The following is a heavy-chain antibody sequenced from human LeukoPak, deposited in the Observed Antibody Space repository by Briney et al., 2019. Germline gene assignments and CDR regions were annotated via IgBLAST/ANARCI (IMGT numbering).Heavy chain of an antibody. CDR1: GGSISGSGYY. Sequence: PSETLSLTCSVSGGSISGSGYYWAWIRQPPGKGLEWIGSIYYTGSTHYNSSLKSRVTMSVDTSKTQFSLKLSSVTAAGTAVYYCASPLGGFDNWGQGTLVTVSS. J-gene: IGHJ4*02. V-gene: IGHV4-39*01. D-gene: IGHD3-16*01. CDR2: IYYTGST. CDR3: ASPLGGFDN.